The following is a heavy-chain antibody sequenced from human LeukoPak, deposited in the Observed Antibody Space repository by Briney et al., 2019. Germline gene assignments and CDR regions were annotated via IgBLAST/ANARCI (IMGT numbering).Heavy chain of an antibody. CDR3: AKDNWLPSSPAVAGLGD. D-gene: IGHD6-19*01. Sequence: ASVKVSCKASGYTFTGYYMHWVRLAPGQGLEWMGWINPNSGGTNYAQKFQGRVTMTRDTSISTAYMELSRLRSDDTAVYYCAKDNWLPSSPAVAGLGDWNQGTLVTVSS. J-gene: IGHJ4*02. CDR2: INPNSGGT. CDR1: GYTFTGYY. V-gene: IGHV1-2*02.